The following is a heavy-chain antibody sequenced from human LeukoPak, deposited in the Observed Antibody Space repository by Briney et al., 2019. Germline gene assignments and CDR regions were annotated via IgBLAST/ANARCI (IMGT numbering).Heavy chain of an antibody. D-gene: IGHD3-10*01. CDR1: GYTFTDYY. V-gene: IGHV1-2*02. Sequence: ASVKVSCKASGYTFTDYYIYWVRQAPGQGLEWMGWINPNSGDTNYAQKFQGRVTMTRDTSISTAYMELSRLRSDDTAVYYCATVEVEVFRGVPQHYWGQGTLVSVSS. CDR2: INPNSGDT. CDR3: ATVEVEVFRGVPQHY. J-gene: IGHJ4*02.